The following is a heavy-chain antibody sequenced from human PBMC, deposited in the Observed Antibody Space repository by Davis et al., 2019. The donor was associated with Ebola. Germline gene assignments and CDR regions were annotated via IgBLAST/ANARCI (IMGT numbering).Heavy chain of an antibody. CDR1: GFTFSSYS. CDR3: ARDWITMVRGVIIVLDYYGMDV. V-gene: IGHV3-48*01. J-gene: IGHJ6*02. CDR2: ISSSSSTI. D-gene: IGHD3-10*01. Sequence: GESLKISCAASGFTFSSYSMNWVRQAPGKGLEWVSYISSSSSTIYYADSVKGRFTISRDNAKNSLYLQMNSLRAEDTAVYYCARDWITMVRGVIIVLDYYGMDVWGQGTTVTVSS.